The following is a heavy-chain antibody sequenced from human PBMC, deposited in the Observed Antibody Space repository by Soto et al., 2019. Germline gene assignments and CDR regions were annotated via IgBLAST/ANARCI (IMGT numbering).Heavy chain of an antibody. CDR1: GYTFTSYD. CDR3: ARGGADFWSGYQHYGMDV. Sequence: ASVKVSCKASGYTFTSYDINGVRQATGQGLEWMGWMNPNSGNTGYAQKFQGRVTMTRNTSISTAYMELSSLRSEDTAVYYCARGGADFWSGYQHYGMDVWGQGTTVTVSS. J-gene: IGHJ6*02. CDR2: MNPNSGNT. V-gene: IGHV1-8*01. D-gene: IGHD3-3*01.